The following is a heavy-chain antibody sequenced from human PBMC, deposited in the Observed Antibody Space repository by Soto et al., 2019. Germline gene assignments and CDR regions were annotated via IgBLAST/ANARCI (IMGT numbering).Heavy chain of an antibody. Sequence: SETLSLTCTVSGGSISSSSYYWGWIRQPPGKGLEWIGSIYYSGSTYYNPSLKSRVTISVDTSKNQFSLKLSSVTAADTAVYYCARHTPAISISDHWGQGTLITVSS. CDR1: GGSISSSSYY. CDR3: ARHTPAISISDH. CDR2: IYYSGST. V-gene: IGHV4-39*01. D-gene: IGHD2-15*01. J-gene: IGHJ4*02.